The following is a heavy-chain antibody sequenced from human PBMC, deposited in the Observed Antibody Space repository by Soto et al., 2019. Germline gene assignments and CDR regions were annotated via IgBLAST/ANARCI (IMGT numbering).Heavy chain of an antibody. CDR1: GFTFSSYG. Sequence: GGSLRLSCAASGFTFSSYGMHWVRQAPGKGLEWVAVISYDGSNKYYADSVKGRFTISRDNSKNTLYLQMNSLRAEDTAVYYCAKSGTPRITMTPGDYWGQGTLVTVSS. J-gene: IGHJ4*02. V-gene: IGHV3-30*18. CDR2: ISYDGSNK. D-gene: IGHD3-22*01. CDR3: AKSGTPRITMTPGDY.